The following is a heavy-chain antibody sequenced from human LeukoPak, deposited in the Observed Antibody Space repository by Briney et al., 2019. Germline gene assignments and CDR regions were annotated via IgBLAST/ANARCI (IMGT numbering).Heavy chain of an antibody. V-gene: IGHV3-74*01. Sequence: GGSLRLSCAASGFTFSSYWMHWVRQAPGKGLVWVSRINSDGSSTDYADSVKGRFTISRDSAKNSLYLQMNSLRAEDTAVYYCAREVGATPARFDYWGQGTLVTVSS. CDR2: INSDGSST. CDR3: AREVGATPARFDY. CDR1: GFTFSSYW. D-gene: IGHD1-26*01. J-gene: IGHJ4*02.